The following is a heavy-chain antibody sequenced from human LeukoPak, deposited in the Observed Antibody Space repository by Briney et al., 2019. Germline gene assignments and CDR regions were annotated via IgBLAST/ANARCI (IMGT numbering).Heavy chain of an antibody. CDR3: ARGRMDQGLMVYYFDY. CDR2: IYYSGST. J-gene: IGHJ4*02. Sequence: SETLSLTCTVSGGSISSYYWSWIRQPPGKGLERIGYIYYSGSTNYNPSLKSRVTISVDTSKNQFSLKLSSVTAADTAVYYCARGRMDQGLMVYYFDYWGQGTLVTVSS. V-gene: IGHV4-59*01. CDR1: GGSISSYY. D-gene: IGHD3-10*01.